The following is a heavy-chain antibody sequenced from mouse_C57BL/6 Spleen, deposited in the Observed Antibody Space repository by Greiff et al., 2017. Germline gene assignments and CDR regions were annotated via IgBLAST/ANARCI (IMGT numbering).Heavy chain of an antibody. J-gene: IGHJ2*01. CDR3: ARWTTTVLDY. D-gene: IGHD1-1*01. Sequence: VQLQQPGAELVRPGSSVKLSCKASGYTFTSYWMHWVKQRPIQGLEWIGNIDPSDSETHYNQKFKDKATLTVDKSSSTAYMQLSSLTSEDSAVYYCARWTTTVLDYWGQGTTLTVSS. CDR2: IDPSDSET. CDR1: GYTFTSYW. V-gene: IGHV1-52*01.